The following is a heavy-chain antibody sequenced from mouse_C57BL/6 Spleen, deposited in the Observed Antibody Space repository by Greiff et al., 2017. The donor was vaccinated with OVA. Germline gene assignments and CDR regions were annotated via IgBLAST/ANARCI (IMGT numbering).Heavy chain of an antibody. CDR2: ISYDGSN. CDR1: GYSITSGYY. J-gene: IGHJ1*03. Sequence: EVKLVESGPGLVKPSQSLSLTCSVTGYSITSGYYWNWIRQFPGNKLEWMGYISYDGSNNYNPSLKNRISITRDTSKNQFFLKLNSVTTEDTATYYCARLIYYGNYWYFDVWGTGTTVTVSS. CDR3: ARLIYYGNYWYFDV. D-gene: IGHD2-1*01. V-gene: IGHV3-6*01.